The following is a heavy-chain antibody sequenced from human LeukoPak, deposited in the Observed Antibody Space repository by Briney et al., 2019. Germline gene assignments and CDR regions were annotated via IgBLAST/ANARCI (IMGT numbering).Heavy chain of an antibody. V-gene: IGHV3-74*01. J-gene: IGHJ4*02. CDR3: ATKQWLAPPPDS. Sequence: GGSLRLSCAASGFTFSKYWMLWVRQAPAKGRQRVSRINTDGTVTTYANSVKGRFTVSRDNADNTMFLQMNSVRDEDTAVYYCATKQWLAPPPDSWGQGTPVTVSS. CDR2: INTDGTVT. CDR1: GFTFSKYW. D-gene: IGHD6-19*01.